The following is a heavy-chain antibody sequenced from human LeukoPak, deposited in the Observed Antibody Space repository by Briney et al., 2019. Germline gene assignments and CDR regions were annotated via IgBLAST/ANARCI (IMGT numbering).Heavy chain of an antibody. Sequence: GGSLRLSCAASGFTFSSFGMHWVRQAPGKGLEWVALIRYDGSTENYADSVKGRFTISRDNSKNTLYLQMNSLRLEDTAVYFCAKEGPIAASGYYFDYWGQGALVTVSS. CDR1: GFTFSSFG. V-gene: IGHV3-30*02. D-gene: IGHD6-13*01. CDR2: IRYDGSTE. CDR3: AKEGPIAASGYYFDY. J-gene: IGHJ4*02.